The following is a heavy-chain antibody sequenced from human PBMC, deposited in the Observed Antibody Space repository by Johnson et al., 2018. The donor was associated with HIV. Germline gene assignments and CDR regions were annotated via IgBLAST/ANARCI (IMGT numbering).Heavy chain of an antibody. V-gene: IGHV3-13*01. CDR2: IGTAGDT. D-gene: IGHD6-6*01. CDR3: AKERQLVRAFDI. J-gene: IGHJ3*02. CDR1: GFTFSSYD. Sequence: EVQLVESGGGLLQPGGSLRLSCAASGFTFSSYDMHWVRQATGKGLEWVSAIGTAGDTYYPGSVKGRFTTSRDNSKNTLYLQMSSLRTEDTAVYYCAKERQLVRAFDIWGQGTMVTVSS.